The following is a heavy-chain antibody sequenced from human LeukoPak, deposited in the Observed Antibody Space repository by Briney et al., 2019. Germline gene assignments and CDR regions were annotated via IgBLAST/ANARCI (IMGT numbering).Heavy chain of an antibody. Sequence: ASVKVSCKASGYTFTSYDINWVRQATGQGLEWMGWMNPNSGNTGYAQKFQGRVTMTRNTSISTAYMELSSLRSEDTAVYYCARGPKYVLRYFDWLLPQEAFDIWGQGTMVTVSS. CDR2: MNPNSGNT. D-gene: IGHD3-9*01. CDR3: ARGPKYVLRYFDWLLPQEAFDI. CDR1: GYTFTSYD. J-gene: IGHJ3*02. V-gene: IGHV1-8*01.